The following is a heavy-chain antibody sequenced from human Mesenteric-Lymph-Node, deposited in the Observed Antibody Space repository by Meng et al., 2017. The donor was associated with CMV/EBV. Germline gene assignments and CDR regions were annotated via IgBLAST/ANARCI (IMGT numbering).Heavy chain of an antibody. CDR3: ARHYSSSSYGWFDP. CDR1: GGSFSGYY. V-gene: IGHV4-34*01. CDR2: INHSGST. J-gene: IGHJ5*02. Sequence: GSLRLSCAVYGGSFSGYYWSWIRQPPGKGLEWIGEINHSGSTNYNPSLKSRVTISVDTSKNQFSLNLSSVTAADTAVYYCARHYSSSSYGWFDPWGQGTLVTVSS. D-gene: IGHD6-6*01.